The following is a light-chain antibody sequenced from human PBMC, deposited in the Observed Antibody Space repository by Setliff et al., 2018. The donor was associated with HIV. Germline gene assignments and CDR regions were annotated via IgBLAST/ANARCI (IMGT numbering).Light chain of an antibody. CDR3: GTWDSSLSASNYV. V-gene: IGLV1-51*01. J-gene: IGLJ1*01. Sequence: QSVLTQPASVSGSPGQSITISCTGTNSDIGGYNYVSWYQQHPGKGPKLMIYQASKRPSGIPDRFSGSKSGTSATLGITGLQTGDEADYYCGTWDSSLSASNYVFGTGTKVTVL. CDR2: QAS. CDR1: NSDIGGYNY.